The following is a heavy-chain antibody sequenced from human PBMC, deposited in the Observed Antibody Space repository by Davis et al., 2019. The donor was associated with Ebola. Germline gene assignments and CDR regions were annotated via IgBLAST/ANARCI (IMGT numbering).Heavy chain of an antibody. CDR2: TGVSGAGT. CDR3: ARGNDYGLDN. Sequence: GESLKISCVVSGFSLRPYAMNWVRQAPGKGLEWVSSIRLEWVSRTGVSGAGTHYADSVKGRFNIGRDSSDNTLYLQMNRLTAEDTAVYYCARGNDYGLDNWGQGTLVTVSS. CDR1: GFSLRPYA. D-gene: IGHD4-17*01. J-gene: IGHJ4*02. V-gene: IGHV3-23*01.